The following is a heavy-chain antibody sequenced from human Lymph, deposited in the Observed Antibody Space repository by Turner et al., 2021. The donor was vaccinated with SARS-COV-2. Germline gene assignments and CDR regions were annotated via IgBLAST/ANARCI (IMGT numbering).Heavy chain of an antibody. CDR3: ARERVWFDP. CDR1: GGSISSGGYS. J-gene: IGHJ5*02. Sequence: QLQLQEPGSGLLKPSQTLSLTCAVSGGSISSGGYSWSWIRKPPGKGLECIGYVSHSGSTYYNPSLKSRVTISVDRSKNQFSLKLSSVTAADTAVYYCARERVWFDPWGQGTLVTVSS. CDR2: VSHSGST. V-gene: IGHV4-30-2*01. D-gene: IGHD6-13*01.